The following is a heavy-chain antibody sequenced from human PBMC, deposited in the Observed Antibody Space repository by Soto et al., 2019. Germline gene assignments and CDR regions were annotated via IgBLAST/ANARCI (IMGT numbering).Heavy chain of an antibody. V-gene: IGHV3-74*01. Sequence: QPGGSLRLSCAASGFTFSSYWMHWVRQAPGKGPVWVSRINSDGSSTSYADSVKGRFTISRDNAKNTLYLQMNSLRAEDTAVYYCARAQEYSSSAGEYGMDVWRQATTVTVSS. CDR3: ARAQEYSSSAGEYGMDV. D-gene: IGHD6-6*01. CDR2: INSDGSST. J-gene: IGHJ6*02. CDR1: GFTFSSYW.